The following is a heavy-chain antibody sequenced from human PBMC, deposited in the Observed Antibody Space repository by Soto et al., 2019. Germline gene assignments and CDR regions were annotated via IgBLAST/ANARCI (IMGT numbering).Heavy chain of an antibody. D-gene: IGHD4-17*01. CDR3: TRCYCDDVRDY. V-gene: IGHV3-73*01. CDR2: IRSKSNSYAT. CDR1: GFTFSGSA. J-gene: IGHJ4*02. Sequence: EVQLVESGGGLVQPGGSLKLSCAVSGFTFSGSAMHWVRQASGKGLEWVGRIRSKSNSYATAYAASVKGRFTISRDDSKNTAYLQMNSLKTEDTSVYYCTRCYCDDVRDYWGQGTLVTVSS.